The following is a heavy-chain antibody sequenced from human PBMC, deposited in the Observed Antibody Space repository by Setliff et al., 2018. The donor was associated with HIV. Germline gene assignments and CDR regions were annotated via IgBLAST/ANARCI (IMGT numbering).Heavy chain of an antibody. CDR3: ARVGYHGSGRYSFDY. Sequence: SETLSLTCTVSGGSISSGSYYWSWIRQPAGKGLEWIGHIPTSGSTKYNPSPKCRVTISADTSKNQFSLNLSSVTAAETAVYYCARVGYHGSGRYSFDYWGQGTLVTVSS. V-gene: IGHV4-61*09. CDR1: GGSISSGSYY. D-gene: IGHD3-10*01. J-gene: IGHJ4*02. CDR2: IPTSGST.